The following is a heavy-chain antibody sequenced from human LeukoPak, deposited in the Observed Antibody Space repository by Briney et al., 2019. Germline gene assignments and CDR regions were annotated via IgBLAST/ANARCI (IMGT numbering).Heavy chain of an antibody. D-gene: IGHD2-2*01. CDR3: ARHASSCSITSCYGTPFDN. V-gene: IGHV4-38-2*02. CDR1: GYSITGGSY. J-gene: IGHJ4*02. CDR2: IYHGGSS. Sequence: SETLSLTCTVSGYSITGGSYWGWIRQPPGKGLEWIGIIYHGGSSYYNPSLKSRVTISVDTSKNQFSLKLSSVTAADTAVYYCARHASSCSITSCYGTPFDNWGQGALVTVSS.